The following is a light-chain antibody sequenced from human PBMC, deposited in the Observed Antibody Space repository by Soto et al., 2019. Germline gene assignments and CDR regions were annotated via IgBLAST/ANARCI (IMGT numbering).Light chain of an antibody. J-gene: IGLJ1*01. CDR2: DVS. Sequence: QSVLTQPASVSGSPGQSITISCTGSSSDVGGYDYVSWYQQHPGKAPKLIIFDVSNRPSGVSNRFSGSKSGNTASLTISGLQAEDEADYYCTSFTSSNTLVFVTGTKLTVL. V-gene: IGLV2-14*03. CDR1: SSDVGGYDY. CDR3: TSFTSSNTLV.